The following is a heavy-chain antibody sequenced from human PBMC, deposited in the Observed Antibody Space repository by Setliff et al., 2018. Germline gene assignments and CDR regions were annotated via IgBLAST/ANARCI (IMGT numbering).Heavy chain of an antibody. Sequence: KTSETLSLTCTVSGDSMNDNHWTWIRQPPGKGLEWIGYIYTSGGTDYNPSLKSRVTISVDMSKNQFSLKLSSVIAADTAVYYCARRGVLILPDAFDVWGQGTVVTVSS. V-gene: IGHV4-4*08. CDR1: GDSMNDNH. J-gene: IGHJ3*01. D-gene: IGHD3-3*01. CDR3: ARRGVLILPDAFDV. CDR2: IYTSGGT.